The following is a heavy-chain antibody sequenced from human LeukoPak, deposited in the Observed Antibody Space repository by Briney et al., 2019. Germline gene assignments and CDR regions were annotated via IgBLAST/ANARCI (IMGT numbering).Heavy chain of an antibody. V-gene: IGHV4-59*08. CDR3: ARRSLGCSGGSCYDY. CDR2: IYYSGST. CDR1: GGSISSYY. Sequence: SETLSLTCTVSGGSISSYYWSWIRQPPGKGLEWIGYIYYSGSTNYNPFLKSRVTISVDTSKNQFSLKLSSVTAADTAVYYCARRSLGCSGGSCYDYWGQGTLVTVSS. J-gene: IGHJ4*02. D-gene: IGHD2-15*01.